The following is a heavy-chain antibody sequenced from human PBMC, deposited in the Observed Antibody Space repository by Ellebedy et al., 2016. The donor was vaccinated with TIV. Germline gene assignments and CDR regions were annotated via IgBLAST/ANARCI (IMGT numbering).Heavy chain of an antibody. J-gene: IGHJ3*02. V-gene: IGHV1-2*04. CDR1: GYTFTGYY. Sequence: ASVKVSCKASGYTFTGYYMHWVRQAPGQGLEWMGWINPNSGGTNYAQKFQGWVTMTRDTSTSTVYLELSSLRSDDTAVYYCARRGGLVGPTTAFDIWGQGTMVTVSS. D-gene: IGHD1-26*01. CDR2: INPNSGGT. CDR3: ARRGGLVGPTTAFDI.